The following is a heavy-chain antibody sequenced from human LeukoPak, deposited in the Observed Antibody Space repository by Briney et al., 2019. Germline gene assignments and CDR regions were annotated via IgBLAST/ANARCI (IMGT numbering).Heavy chain of an antibody. CDR3: AKDYWNDGFDY. CDR2: ISYDGSNI. J-gene: IGHJ4*02. D-gene: IGHD1-1*01. V-gene: IGHV3-30*18. CDR1: GFTFSSYG. Sequence: PGRSLRLSCAASGFTFSSYGMHWVRQAPGKGLEWVAVISYDGSNIYYADSVKGRFTISRDNSKNTLYLQMNSLRAEDTAVYYCAKDYWNDGFDYWGQGTLVTVSS.